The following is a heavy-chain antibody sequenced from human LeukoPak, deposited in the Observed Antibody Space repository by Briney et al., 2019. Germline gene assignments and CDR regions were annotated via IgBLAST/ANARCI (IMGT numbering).Heavy chain of an antibody. D-gene: IGHD3-22*01. CDR2: ISSSSTYI. Sequence: GGSLRLSCAASGFTFSSYSMNWDRQAPGKGLEWVSSISSSSTYIYYADSVQGRFTISRDNAKNSLYLQMNSLRADDTAVYYCARADYDSSGTFDYWGQGTLVTVSS. CDR3: ARADYDSSGTFDY. J-gene: IGHJ4*02. CDR1: GFTFSSYS. V-gene: IGHV3-21*01.